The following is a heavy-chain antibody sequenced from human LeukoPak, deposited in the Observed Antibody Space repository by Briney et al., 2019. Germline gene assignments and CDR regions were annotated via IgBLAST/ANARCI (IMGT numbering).Heavy chain of an antibody. CDR1: GGSFSGYY. D-gene: IGHD6-13*01. V-gene: IGHV4-34*01. Sequence: SETLSLTCAVYGGSFSGYYWSWIRQPPGKGREWIGEINNSESTNYNPSLKSQVTISVDTSKNQFSLKLSSVTAADTAIYYCARETAAAGSFIAINDYWGQGTLVTVSS. CDR2: INNSEST. CDR3: ARETAAAGSFIAINDY. J-gene: IGHJ4*02.